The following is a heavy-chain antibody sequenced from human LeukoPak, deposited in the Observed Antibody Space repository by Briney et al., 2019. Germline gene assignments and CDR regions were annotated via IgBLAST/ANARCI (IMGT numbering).Heavy chain of an antibody. Sequence: GGSLRLSCVGSGFSFRSHWVNWVRQSPGKGLEWVANIKPDGSDKYYVDSARGRFTVSRDNAKNSAFLQMNSLRAEDTAIYYCATISAQTFNIWGQGTLVSVSS. CDR3: ATISAQTFNI. D-gene: IGHD5-24*01. CDR2: IKPDGSDK. J-gene: IGHJ3*02. V-gene: IGHV3-7*01. CDR1: GFSFRSHW.